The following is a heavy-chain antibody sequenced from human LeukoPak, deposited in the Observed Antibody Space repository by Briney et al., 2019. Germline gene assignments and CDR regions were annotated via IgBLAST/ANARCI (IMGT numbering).Heavy chain of an antibody. V-gene: IGHV4-34*01. CDR1: GGSFSGYY. CDR3: ARAYYDSSGYLDY. Sequence: SETLSLTCAVYGGSFSGYYWSWIRKPPGKGLEWVGEINHSGSTNYNPSLKSRVTISVDTSKNQFSLKLSSVTAADTAVYYCARAYYDSSGYLDYWGQGTLVTVSS. D-gene: IGHD3-22*01. CDR2: INHSGST. J-gene: IGHJ4*02.